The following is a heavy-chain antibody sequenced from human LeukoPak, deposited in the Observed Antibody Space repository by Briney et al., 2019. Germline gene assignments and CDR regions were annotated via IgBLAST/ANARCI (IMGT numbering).Heavy chain of an antibody. V-gene: IGHV3-30*02. D-gene: IGHD2-2*01. CDR2: IRYDGSIK. Sequence: GGSLRLSCAASGFTFSSYGMHWVRQAPGKGLEWVAFIRYDGSIKYYADSVKGRFTISRDNSKNTLYLQMNSLRAEDTAVYYCAKGVWKYQLLDAFDIWGQGTMVTVSS. CDR3: AKGVWKYQLLDAFDI. J-gene: IGHJ3*02. CDR1: GFTFSSYG.